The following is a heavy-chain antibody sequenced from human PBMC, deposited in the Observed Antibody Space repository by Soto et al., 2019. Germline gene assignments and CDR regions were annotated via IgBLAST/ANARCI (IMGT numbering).Heavy chain of an antibody. CDR1: GFTFSGYY. Sequence: PGGSLRLSCEASGFTFSGYYMTWIRQAPGKGLEWISYFSSSGYTIRYADSVEGRFTVSRDDAKNSLYLQMNSLRAGDTAIYFCARAIGPTLFDYWGQGTLVTVSS. J-gene: IGHJ4*02. CDR3: ARAIGPTLFDY. CDR2: FSSSGYTI. V-gene: IGHV3-11*04. D-gene: IGHD3-22*01.